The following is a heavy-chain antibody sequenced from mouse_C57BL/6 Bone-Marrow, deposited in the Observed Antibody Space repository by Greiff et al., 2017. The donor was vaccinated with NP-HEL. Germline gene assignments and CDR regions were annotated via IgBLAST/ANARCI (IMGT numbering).Heavy chain of an antibody. CDR2: ISGGGGNT. V-gene: IGHV5-9*01. CDR1: GFTFSSYT. Sequence: DVKLQESGGGLVKPGGSLKLSCAASGFTFSSYTMSWVRQTPEKRLEWVATISGGGGNTYYPDSVKGRFTISRDNAKNTLYLQMSSLRSEDTALYYCARPPIYYDYSWFAYWGQGTLVTVSA. CDR3: ARPPIYYDYSWFAY. J-gene: IGHJ3*01. D-gene: IGHD2-4*01.